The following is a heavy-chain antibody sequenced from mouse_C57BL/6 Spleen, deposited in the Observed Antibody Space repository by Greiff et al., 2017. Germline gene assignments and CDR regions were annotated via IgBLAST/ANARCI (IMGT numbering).Heavy chain of an antibody. Sequence: QVQLQQPGAELVKPGASVKLSCKASGYTFTSYWMHWVKQRPGKGLEWIGMIHPNSGSTNYNAKFKSKATLTVDKSYCPAYMQLSSLTSEDSAVYDSASAPYDNDVDDWGPGTTLTFSS. V-gene: IGHV1-64*01. CDR2: IHPNSGST. D-gene: IGHD2-4*01. J-gene: IGHJ2*01. CDR3: ASAPYDNDVDD. CDR1: GYTFTSYW.